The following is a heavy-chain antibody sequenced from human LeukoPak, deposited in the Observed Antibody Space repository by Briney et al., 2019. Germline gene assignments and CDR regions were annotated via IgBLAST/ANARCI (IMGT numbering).Heavy chain of an antibody. D-gene: IGHD4-17*01. Sequence: PSETLSLTCTVSGGSISSYYWSWIRQPPGKGLEWIGYIYYSGSTNYNPSLKSRVTISVDTSKNQFSLKLSSVTAADTAVYYCARRATVILGNWFDPWGQGTLVTVSS. V-gene: IGHV4-59*12. CDR2: IYYSGST. J-gene: IGHJ5*02. CDR3: ARRATVILGNWFDP. CDR1: GGSISSYY.